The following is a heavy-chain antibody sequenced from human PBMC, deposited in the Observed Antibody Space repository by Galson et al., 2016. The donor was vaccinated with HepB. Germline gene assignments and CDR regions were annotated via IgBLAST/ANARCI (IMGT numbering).Heavy chain of an antibody. CDR2: IDWDDDK. Sequence: PALVKPTQTLTLTCTFSGFSLSTGGMCVSWIRQPPGKTLEWLALIDWDDDKYYSTSLKTRLIISKDTSKNQVVLTMTNMDPVDTATYYCARIRLGGSGTDAFDIWGQGTMVTVSS. D-gene: IGHD1-1*01. J-gene: IGHJ3*02. CDR3: ARIRLGGSGTDAFDI. CDR1: GFSLSTGGMC. V-gene: IGHV2-70*01.